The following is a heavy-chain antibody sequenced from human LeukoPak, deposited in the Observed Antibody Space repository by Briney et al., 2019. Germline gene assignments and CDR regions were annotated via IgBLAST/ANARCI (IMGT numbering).Heavy chain of an antibody. CDR3: AKDGSGRPDAFWYFDL. CDR1: GFTFSSYA. D-gene: IGHD6-19*01. J-gene: IGHJ2*01. Sequence: PGGSLRLSCAASGFTFSSYAMSWVRQAPGKGLEWVSAISGSGGSTYYADSVKGRFTISRDNSKNTLYLQMNSLRAEDTAVYYCAKDGSGRPDAFWYFDLWGRGTLVTVSS. V-gene: IGHV3-23*01. CDR2: ISGSGGST.